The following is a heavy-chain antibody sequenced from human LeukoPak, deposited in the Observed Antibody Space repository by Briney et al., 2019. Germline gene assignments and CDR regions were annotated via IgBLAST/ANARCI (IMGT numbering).Heavy chain of an antibody. CDR1: GGSISSSN. V-gene: IGHV3-48*02. Sequence: GTLSLTCAVSGGSISSSNWWSWVRQPPGKGLEWISYISGSTTKFYVDSVKGRFTISRDNAKNSLYLQMNSLRDEDTAVYYCVRDVGYAFDIWGQGTMVTVSS. J-gene: IGHJ3*02. CDR2: ISGSTTK. D-gene: IGHD1-26*01. CDR3: VRDVGYAFDI.